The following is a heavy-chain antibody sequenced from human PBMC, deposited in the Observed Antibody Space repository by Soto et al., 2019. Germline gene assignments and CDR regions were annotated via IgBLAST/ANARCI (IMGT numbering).Heavy chain of an antibody. CDR1: GGSISSYY. D-gene: IGHD3-22*01. J-gene: IGHJ5*02. CDR2: IYYSGST. Sequence: PSETLSLTCTVSGGSISSYYWSWIRQPPGKGLEWIGYIYYSGSTNYNPSLKSRVTISVDTSKNQFSLKLSSVTAADTAVYYCAREGNYYDSSGSSNWFDPWGQGTLVTVSS. CDR3: AREGNYYDSSGSSNWFDP. V-gene: IGHV4-59*01.